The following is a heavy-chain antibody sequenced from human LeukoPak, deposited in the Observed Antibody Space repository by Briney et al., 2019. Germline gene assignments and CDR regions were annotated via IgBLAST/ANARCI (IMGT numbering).Heavy chain of an antibody. D-gene: IGHD3-9*01. Sequence: GSLRLSCAAGGFSFSSYSMNWIRQPPGKGLEWIGYIYYGGSPKYNPSLKSRVTISLDTSKSQFSLNLTSVTAADTAMYYCARGAILTGTSLWGKGTTVTISS. J-gene: IGHJ6*04. CDR2: IYYGGSP. CDR1: GFSFSSYS. CDR3: ARGAILTGTSL. V-gene: IGHV4-59*01.